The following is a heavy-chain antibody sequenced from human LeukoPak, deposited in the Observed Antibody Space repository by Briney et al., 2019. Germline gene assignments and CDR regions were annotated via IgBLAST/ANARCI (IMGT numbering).Heavy chain of an antibody. D-gene: IGHD1-26*01. J-gene: IGHJ5*02. V-gene: IGHV1-69*13. CDR3: ARKLRLGGNWFDP. Sequence: GASVKVSCKTSGGTFTSYAITCVRQAPGQGLEWMGKIIPISGTTNYAQKFQGRVTFTADESTSTAYMESSSLRSEDTALYYCARKLRLGGNWFDPWGQGTLVTVSS. CDR1: GGTFTSYA. CDR2: IIPISGTT.